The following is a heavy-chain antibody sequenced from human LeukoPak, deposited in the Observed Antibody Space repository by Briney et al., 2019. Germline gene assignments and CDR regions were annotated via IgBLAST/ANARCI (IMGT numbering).Heavy chain of an antibody. CDR2: FDPEDGET. D-gene: IGHD3-3*01. Sequence: ASVKVSCKVSGYTLTELSMHWVRQAPGKGLEWTGGFDPEDGETIYAQKFQGRVTMTEDTSTDTAYMELGSLRSEDTAVYYCATDGRAGDFWSGYFPTNWFDPWGQGTLVTVSS. CDR3: ATDGRAGDFWSGYFPTNWFDP. J-gene: IGHJ5*02. CDR1: GYTLTELS. V-gene: IGHV1-24*01.